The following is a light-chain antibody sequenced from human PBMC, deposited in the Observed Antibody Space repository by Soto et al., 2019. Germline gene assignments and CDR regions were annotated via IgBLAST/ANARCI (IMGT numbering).Light chain of an antibody. CDR2: DVS. CDR3: GSYTSSSTLYV. V-gene: IGLV2-14*01. CDR1: SSDVGGSNY. J-gene: IGLJ1*01. Sequence: QSALTQPASVSGSPGQSITISCTGTSSDVGGSNYVSWYQQHPGKAPKLMIYDVSNRPSGVSARFSGSKSGNTASLTISGLQTEDEADHYCGSYTSSSTLYVFGTGTKLTVL.